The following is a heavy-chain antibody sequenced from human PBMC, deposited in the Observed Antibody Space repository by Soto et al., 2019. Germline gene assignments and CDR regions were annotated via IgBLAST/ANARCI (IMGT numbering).Heavy chain of an antibody. V-gene: IGHV4-31*03. Sequence: QVQLQESGPGLVKPSQTLSLTCTVSGGSISSGGYYWSWIRQHPGKGLEWIGYIYYSGSTYYNPSLTRRVTTSVDTSKNQFSLKLSSVTAADTAVYSCATSPESTVTAFDYWGQGTLVTVSS. J-gene: IGHJ4*02. CDR3: ATSPESTVTAFDY. CDR1: GGSISSGGYY. D-gene: IGHD4-17*01. CDR2: IYYSGST.